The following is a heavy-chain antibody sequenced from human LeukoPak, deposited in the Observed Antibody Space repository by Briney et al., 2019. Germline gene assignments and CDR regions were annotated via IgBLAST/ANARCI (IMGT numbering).Heavy chain of an antibody. Sequence: ASVTVSCTASGYTFTSYGISWVRQPPGQGLEWMGWISAYNGNTNYAQKLQGRVTMTTDTSTSTAYMELRSLRSDDTAVYYCARDPGSGGDLKYWGQGTLVTVSS. CDR1: GYTFTSYG. CDR3: ARDPGSGGDLKY. J-gene: IGHJ4*02. D-gene: IGHD2-21*02. V-gene: IGHV1-18*01. CDR2: ISAYNGNT.